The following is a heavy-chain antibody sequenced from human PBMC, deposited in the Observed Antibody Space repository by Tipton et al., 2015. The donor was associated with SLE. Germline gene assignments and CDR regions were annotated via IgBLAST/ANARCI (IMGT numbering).Heavy chain of an antibody. CDR3: ARGILEPGDY. CDR2: INHSGST. D-gene: IGHD1-1*01. Sequence: TLSLTCAVYGGSFSGYYWSWIRQPPGKGLEWIGEINHSGSTNYSPSLKSRVTISVDTSKNQFSLKLSSVTAADTAVYYCARGILEPGDYWGQGTLVTVSS. V-gene: IGHV4-34*01. J-gene: IGHJ4*02. CDR1: GGSFSGYY.